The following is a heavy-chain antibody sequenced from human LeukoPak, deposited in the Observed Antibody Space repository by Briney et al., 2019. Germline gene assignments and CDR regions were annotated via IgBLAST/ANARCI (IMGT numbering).Heavy chain of an antibody. D-gene: IGHD3-10*01. J-gene: IGHJ5*02. CDR3: AQGTMVRGVHYTGDPLCWFDP. CDR2: INPNSGGT. V-gene: IGHV1-2*02. Sequence: ASVKVSCKASGYTFTGYYMHWVRQAPGQGLEWMGWINPNSGGTNYAQKFQGRVTMTRDTSISTAYMELSSLRSEDTAVYYCAQGTMVRGVHYTGDPLCWFDPWGQGTLVTVSS. CDR1: GYTFTGYY.